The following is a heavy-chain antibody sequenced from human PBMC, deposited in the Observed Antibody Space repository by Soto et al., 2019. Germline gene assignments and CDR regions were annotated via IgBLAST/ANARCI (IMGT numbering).Heavy chain of an antibody. V-gene: IGHV5-10-1*01. D-gene: IGHD3-3*01. Sequence: PGESLKISCKGSGYSFTSYWISWVRQMPGKGLEWMGRIDPSDSYTNYSPSFQGHVTISADKSISTGYLQWSSLKASDTAMYYCASHLPGCSILGVFTPSRMYAGGQGTTVPVP. CDR2: IDPSDSYT. J-gene: IGHJ6*02. CDR3: ASHLPGCSILGVFTPSRMYA. CDR1: GYSFTSYW.